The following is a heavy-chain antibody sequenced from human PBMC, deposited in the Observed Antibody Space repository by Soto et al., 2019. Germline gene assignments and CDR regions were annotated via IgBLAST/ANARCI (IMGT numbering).Heavy chain of an antibody. CDR3: AKGDCGGDCYSFDAFDI. V-gene: IGHV3-30*18. J-gene: IGHJ3*02. Sequence: QVQLVESGGGVVQPGRSLRLSCAASGFTFSSYGMHWVRKAPGEGLEWVAVISYDGSNKYYADSVKGRFTISRDNSKNTLYLQMNSLRAEDTAVYYCAKGDCGGDCYSFDAFDIWGQGTMVTVSS. CDR1: GFTFSSYG. CDR2: ISYDGSNK. D-gene: IGHD2-21*02.